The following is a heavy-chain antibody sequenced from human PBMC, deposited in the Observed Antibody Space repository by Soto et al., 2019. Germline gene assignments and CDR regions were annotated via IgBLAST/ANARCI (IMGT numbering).Heavy chain of an antibody. CDR3: ARDLVMVGDIVATPSSDAFDI. Sequence: SVKVSCKASGGTFSSYTISWVRQAPGQGLEWMGRIIPILGIANYAQKFQGRVTITADKSTSTAYMELSSLRSEDTAVYYCARDLVMVGDIVATPSSDAFDIWGQGTMVTVSS. V-gene: IGHV1-69*04. D-gene: IGHD5-12*01. CDR2: IIPILGIA. CDR1: GGTFSSYT. J-gene: IGHJ3*02.